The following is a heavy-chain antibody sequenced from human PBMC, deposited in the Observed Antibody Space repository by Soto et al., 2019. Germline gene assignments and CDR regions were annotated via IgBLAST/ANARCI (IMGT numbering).Heavy chain of an antibody. V-gene: IGHV5-10-1*01. CDR1: GYSFTSYW. Sequence: AGLKISGKGCGYSFTSYWISWVRQMPGKGLEWMGSIDPSDSYTNYSPSFQGHVTISADKSISTAYLQWSSLKASDTAVYYCARPSAYSSSTNWFDPWGQGTLVTASS. D-gene: IGHD6-13*01. CDR2: IDPSDSYT. J-gene: IGHJ5*02. CDR3: ARPSAYSSSTNWFDP.